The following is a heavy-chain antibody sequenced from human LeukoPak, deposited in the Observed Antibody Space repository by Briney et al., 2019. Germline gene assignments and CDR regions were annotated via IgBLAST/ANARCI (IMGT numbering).Heavy chain of an antibody. CDR1: GYTFTGYY. V-gene: IGHV1-2*02. CDR3: ARGRLDSSGYYFTDY. J-gene: IGHJ4*02. CDR2: INPNSGGT. D-gene: IGHD3-22*01. Sequence: ASVKVSCKASGYTFTGYYMHWVRQAPGQGLEWMGWINPNSGGTNYAQKFQGRVTMTRDTSISTAYMELSSLRSEDTAVYYCARGRLDSSGYYFTDYWGQGTLVTVSS.